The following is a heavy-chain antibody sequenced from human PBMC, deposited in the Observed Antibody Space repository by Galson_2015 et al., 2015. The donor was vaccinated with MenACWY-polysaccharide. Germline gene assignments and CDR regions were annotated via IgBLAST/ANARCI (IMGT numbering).Heavy chain of an antibody. CDR2: IQNVGSPK. CDR3: ARERSRIVLPAFDI. J-gene: IGHJ3*02. D-gene: IGHD2-15*01. V-gene: IGHV3-33*05. CDR1: GLTFRSSG. Sequence: SLRLSCAASGLTFRSSGMRWVRQAPCKGLEWLALIQNVGSPKAYADSVKGRFAISRDNSKNTLYLEMNSLRAEDTAVYYCARERSRIVLPAFDIWGQGTMVTVSS.